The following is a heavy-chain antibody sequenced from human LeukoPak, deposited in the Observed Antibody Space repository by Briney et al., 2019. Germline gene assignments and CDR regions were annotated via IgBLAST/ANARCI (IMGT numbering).Heavy chain of an antibody. CDR3: ARDRGYYDSSGYY. J-gene: IGHJ4*02. D-gene: IGHD3-22*01. CDR2: ISSSGSTI. CDR1: GFTFSSYE. V-gene: IGHV3-48*03. Sequence: GGSLRLSCAASGFTFSSYEMNWVRQAPGKGLEWVSYISSSGSTIYYADSVKGRFTISRDNAKNSLYLQMNSLRAEDTAVYYCARDRGYYDSSGYYWGQGTLVTVSS.